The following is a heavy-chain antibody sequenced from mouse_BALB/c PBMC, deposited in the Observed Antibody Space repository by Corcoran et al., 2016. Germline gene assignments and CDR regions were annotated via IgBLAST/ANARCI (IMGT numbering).Heavy chain of an antibody. CDR3: ARWDWYFDV. V-gene: IGHV14-3*02. Sequence: EVQLQQSGGELVKPGAPVKLSCTASGFNIKDTYMQWVKQRLEQGLEWIGRIDPANGNTKYDPKFQGKATITADTSSNTAYLQLSSLTSEDTAVYYCARWDWYFDVWGAGTTVTVSS. CDR1: GFNIKDTY. J-gene: IGHJ1*01. CDR2: IDPANGNT.